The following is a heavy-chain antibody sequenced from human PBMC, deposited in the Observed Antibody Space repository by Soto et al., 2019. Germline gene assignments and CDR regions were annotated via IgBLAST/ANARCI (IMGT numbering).Heavy chain of an antibody. D-gene: IGHD2-2*01. J-gene: IGHJ6*02. Sequence: PSETVSLTCTVCGGSISSDGDYCSWIRQHPEKGLWLMGDMYYSGSMYYNPSIKSRVTTSVDTSKNHFSLKLSSATDADTAVYYWARNWCSASCPPPHVWGQGKTVTVSS. CDR3: ARNWCSASCPPPHV. CDR1: GGSISSDGDY. V-gene: IGHV4-31*03. CDR2: MYYSGSM.